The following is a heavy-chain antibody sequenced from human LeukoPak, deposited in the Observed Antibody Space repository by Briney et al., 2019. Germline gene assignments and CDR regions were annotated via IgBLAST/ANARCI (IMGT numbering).Heavy chain of an antibody. CDR1: GYTFTGYY. V-gene: IGHV1-2*02. CDR2: INPNSGGT. Sequence: ASVKVSCKASGYTFTGYYMHWVRQAPGHGLEWMGWINPNSGGTNYAQKFQGRVTMTRDTSISTAYMELSRLRSDDTAVYYCARFLRNYYYYMDVWGKGTTVTVSS. CDR3: ARFLRNYYYYMDV. J-gene: IGHJ6*03. D-gene: IGHD2/OR15-2a*01.